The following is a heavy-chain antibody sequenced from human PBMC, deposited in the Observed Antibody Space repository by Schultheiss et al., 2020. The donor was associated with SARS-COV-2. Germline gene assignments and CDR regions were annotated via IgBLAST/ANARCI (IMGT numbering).Heavy chain of an antibody. CDR3: ARWGCSSTTCYLGSVWYFDL. D-gene: IGHD2-2*01. Sequence: SETLSLTCAVYGGSFSGYYWSWIRQPPGKGLEWIGEINHSGSTNYNPSLKSRVTMSVDTSKNQFSLKLSSMTAADTAVYYCARWGCSSTTCYLGSVWYFDLWGRGTLVTVSS. V-gene: IGHV4-34*01. CDR1: GGSFSGYY. CDR2: INHSGST. J-gene: IGHJ2*01.